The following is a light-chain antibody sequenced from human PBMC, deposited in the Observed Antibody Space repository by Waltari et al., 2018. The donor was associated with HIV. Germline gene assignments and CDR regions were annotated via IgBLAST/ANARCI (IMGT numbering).Light chain of an antibody. CDR3: QQYNNWPLT. CDR2: GAS. CDR1: QSVSSN. Sequence: EIVMTQSPATLSESPGERATLSCRASQSVSSNLAWYQQKPGQAPRLLIYGASTRATGIPARFSGSESETEFTLTIGSLQSEDFAVYYCQQYNNWPLTFGPGTKVDIK. J-gene: IGKJ3*01. V-gene: IGKV3-15*01.